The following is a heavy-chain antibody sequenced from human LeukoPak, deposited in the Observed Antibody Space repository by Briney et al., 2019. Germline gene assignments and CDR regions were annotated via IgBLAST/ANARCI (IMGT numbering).Heavy chain of an antibody. V-gene: IGHV3-23*01. D-gene: IGHD3-22*01. CDR2: ISGNGDDT. CDR1: GFTFSNYP. CDR3: AKTTTRSSYYDKTGSNWFDP. J-gene: IGHJ5*02. Sequence: GGSLRLSCAASGFTFSNYPMTWVRQAPVKGLAWVSTISGNGDDTYYADSVKGRFTISRDNSKNTLFLQMNSLRAEDTAIYYCAKTTTRSSYYDKTGSNWFDPWGQGTLVTVSS.